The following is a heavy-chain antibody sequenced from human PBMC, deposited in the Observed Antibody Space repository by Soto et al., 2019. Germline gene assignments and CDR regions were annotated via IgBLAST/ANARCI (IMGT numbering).Heavy chain of an antibody. Sequence: ASVKVSCKVSGYTLTDLSMHWVRQAPGKGLEWMGGFDPEDGETIYAQKFQGRVTITRDTSASTAYMELSSLRSEDTAVYYCARSVAKVPAAPSDYWGQGTLVTVSS. D-gene: IGHD2-2*01. CDR1: GYTLTDLS. V-gene: IGHV1-24*01. J-gene: IGHJ4*02. CDR3: ARSVAKVPAAPSDY. CDR2: FDPEDGET.